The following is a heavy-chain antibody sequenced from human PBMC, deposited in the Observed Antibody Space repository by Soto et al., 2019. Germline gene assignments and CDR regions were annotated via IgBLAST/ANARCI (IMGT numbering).Heavy chain of an antibody. Sequence: ASVKVSCKASGYTFTSYDINRVRQATGQGLEWMGWMNPNSGNTGYAQKFQGRVTMTRNTSISTAYMELSSLRSEDTAVYYCARGLDFYDFWSGYYTAPYYFDYWGQGTLVTVSS. V-gene: IGHV1-8*01. CDR3: ARGLDFYDFWSGYYTAPYYFDY. D-gene: IGHD3-3*01. CDR1: GYTFTSYD. CDR2: MNPNSGNT. J-gene: IGHJ4*02.